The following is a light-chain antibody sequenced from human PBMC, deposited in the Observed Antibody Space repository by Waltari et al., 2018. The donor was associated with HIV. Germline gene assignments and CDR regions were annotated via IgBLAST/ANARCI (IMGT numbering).Light chain of an antibody. CDR1: SSDVGGYNS. CDR2: EVT. CDR3: SSYAGSNHV. J-gene: IGLJ1*01. Sequence: QSALTQPPSASGSPGQSVTISCTGTSSDVGGYNSVSWYQQHPGKVPKLMIYEVTKRPSGVPDRFSGSKSGNTASLTVPGLHAEDEADYCCSSYAGSNHVFGTGTKGTVL. V-gene: IGLV2-8*01.